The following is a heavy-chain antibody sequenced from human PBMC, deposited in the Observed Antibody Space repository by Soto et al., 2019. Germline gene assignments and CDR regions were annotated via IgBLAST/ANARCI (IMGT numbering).Heavy chain of an antibody. CDR2: FDPEDGET. CDR3: ATLYCSSTSCHFDY. CDR1: GYTLTELS. V-gene: IGHV1-24*01. J-gene: IGHJ4*02. D-gene: IGHD2-2*01. Sequence: ASVKVSCKVSGYTLTELSMHWVRQAPGKGLEWMGGFDPEDGETIYAQKFQGRVTMTEDTSTDTAYMELSSLRSEDTAVYYCATLYCSSTSCHFDYWGQGTLVTVSS.